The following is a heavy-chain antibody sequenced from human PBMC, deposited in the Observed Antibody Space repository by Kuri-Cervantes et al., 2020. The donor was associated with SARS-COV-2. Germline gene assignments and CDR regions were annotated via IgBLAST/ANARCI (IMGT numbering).Heavy chain of an antibody. V-gene: IGHV4-61*01. CDR1: GGSVSRENYY. D-gene: IGHD3-22*01. J-gene: IGHJ4*02. CDR3: ARAGYYDSSWDD. CDR2: ISYSGST. Sequence: SETLSLTCSVSGGSVSRENYYWSWIRQPPGKGLEWIGYISYSGSTNYNPSLKGRVTISIDTSKNQFSLRLSSVTAADTAIYYCARAGYYDSSWDDWGQGTLVTVSS.